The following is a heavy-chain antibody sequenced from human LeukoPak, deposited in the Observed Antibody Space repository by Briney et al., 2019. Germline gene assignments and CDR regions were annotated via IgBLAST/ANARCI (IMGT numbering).Heavy chain of an antibody. CDR3: ARNLYYYGSSGDSGWFGP. D-gene: IGHD3-22*01. Sequence: ASVKVSCKASGYTFTSYAMKWVRQAPGQGLEWMGWINTNTGNPTYAQGFTGRFVFSLDTSVTTAYLQISSLKAEDTAVYYCARNLYYYGSSGDSGWFGPWGQGTLVTVSS. CDR1: GYTFTSYA. V-gene: IGHV7-4-1*02. CDR2: INTNTGNP. J-gene: IGHJ5*02.